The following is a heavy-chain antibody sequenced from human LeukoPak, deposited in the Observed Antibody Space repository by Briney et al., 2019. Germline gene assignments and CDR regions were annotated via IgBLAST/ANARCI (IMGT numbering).Heavy chain of an antibody. V-gene: IGHV1-18*01. D-gene: IGHD3-9*01. Sequence: ASVKVSCKASGYTFTSYGISWVRQSPGHGRRWMGGISAYNGNTNYAQTLQGRVTMTTDTSTSTAYMELRSLRSDDTAVYYCARDLYDILTGYSPFDYWGQGTLVTVSS. CDR1: GYTFTSYG. CDR3: ARDLYDILTGYSPFDY. J-gene: IGHJ4*02. CDR2: ISAYNGNT.